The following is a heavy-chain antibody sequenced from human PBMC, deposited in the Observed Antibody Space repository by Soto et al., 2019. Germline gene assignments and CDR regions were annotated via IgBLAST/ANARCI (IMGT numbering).Heavy chain of an antibody. CDR1: AETFSTYT. CDR3: ARDSPPYYYDSSGNLSYNWFDP. D-gene: IGHD3-22*01. J-gene: IGHJ5*02. V-gene: IGHV1-69*13. CDR2: IIPRSATS. Sequence: SVKVSCNASAETFSTYTIAWMRQAPGQGLEWMGGIIPRSATSKYAQKFQGRVTITADESTSTVYMELRTLRPEDTAVYYCARDSPPYYYDSSGNLSYNWFDPWGQGTLVTVSS.